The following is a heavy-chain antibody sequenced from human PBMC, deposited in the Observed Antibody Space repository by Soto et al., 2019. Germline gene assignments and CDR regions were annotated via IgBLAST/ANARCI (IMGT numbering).Heavy chain of an antibody. CDR1: VYSISSGSY. V-gene: IGHV4-38-2*02. J-gene: IGHJ4*01. CDR2: IYHGGTT. Sequence: SETLSLTCTVSVYSISSGSYWAWIRQPPGKGPEWIASIYHGGTTFYNPSLKSRITISVDTSNNQFSLKLTSVTAADTAVYYCARVHVMVVAGSTFDYWGHGTLVTVYS. D-gene: IGHD6-19*01. CDR3: ARVHVMVVAGSTFDY.